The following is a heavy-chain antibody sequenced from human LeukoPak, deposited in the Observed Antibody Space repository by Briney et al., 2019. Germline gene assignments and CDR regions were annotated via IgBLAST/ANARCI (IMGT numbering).Heavy chain of an antibody. V-gene: IGHV3-48*03. CDR2: INSSGSTI. Sequence: PGGPLTLSCAASGFTFSSYQMHWLRQAPGKGGECVTYINSSGSTIYYTDSVKGRFTIPRDNAKNSLYLQMNSLRAEDTAVYYCAREGYDYVWGRYRCPLEYWGQGTLVTVSS. D-gene: IGHD3-16*02. CDR1: GFTFSSYQ. J-gene: IGHJ4*02. CDR3: AREGYDYVWGRYRCPLEY.